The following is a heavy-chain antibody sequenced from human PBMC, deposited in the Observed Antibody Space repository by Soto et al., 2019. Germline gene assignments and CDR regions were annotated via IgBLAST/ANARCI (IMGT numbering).Heavy chain of an antibody. CDR2: IYYSGST. CDR1: GGSISSSSYY. D-gene: IGHD2-2*01. J-gene: IGHJ4*02. CDR3: ARYRAAAGLTLFTN. Sequence: PSETLSLTCTFSGGSISSSSYYWGCIRQPPGKCLEWIGSIYYSGSTYYNPSLKSGVTISVGTSKNQFALKLSSVTSADTAVCNCARYRAAAGLTLFTNWGKGTLVSVPS. V-gene: IGHV4-39*01.